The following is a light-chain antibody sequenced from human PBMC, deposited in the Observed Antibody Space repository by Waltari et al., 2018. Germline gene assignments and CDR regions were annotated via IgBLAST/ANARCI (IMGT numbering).Light chain of an antibody. Sequence: DIQMTQSPSTLSASVGDRFTITCRASQSISKCLAWYQQKPGKAPKLLIYKASTLESGVPSRFRGSGSGTEFTLTISSLQPDYFATYYCQQYNSYSLLTFGGGTKVEIK. CDR3: QQYNSYSLLT. CDR2: KAS. CDR1: QSISKC. J-gene: IGKJ4*01. V-gene: IGKV1-5*03.